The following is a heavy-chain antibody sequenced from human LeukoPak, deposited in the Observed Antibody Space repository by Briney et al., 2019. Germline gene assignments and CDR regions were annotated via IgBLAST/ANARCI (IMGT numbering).Heavy chain of an antibody. CDR3: ARDSGPDGYNLYYFDY. D-gene: IGHD5-24*01. J-gene: IGHJ4*02. CDR2: INPNSGGT. V-gene: IGHV1-2*02. CDR1: GYTFTSYY. Sequence: ASVKVSCKASGYTFTSYYMHWVRQAPGQGLEWMGWINPNSGGTNYAQKFQGRVTMTRDTSISTAYMELSRLRSDDTAVYYCARDSGPDGYNLYYFDYWGQGTLVTVSS.